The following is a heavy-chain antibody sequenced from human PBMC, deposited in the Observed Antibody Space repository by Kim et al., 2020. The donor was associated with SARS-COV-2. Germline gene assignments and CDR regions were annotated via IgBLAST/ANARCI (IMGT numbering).Heavy chain of an antibody. V-gene: IGHV7-4-1*04. D-gene: IGHD5-12*01. CDR2: INTNTGNP. CDR1: GYTFSTYH. Sequence: ASVKVSCKASGYTFSTYHLNWVRQAPGQGLEWMGWINTNTGNPTYAPAFTGRFVFSLDTSASMAYLQISSLQAEDTAVYYCAASYEWISLKYFDYWGQGT. CDR3: AASYEWISLKYFDY. J-gene: IGHJ4*02.